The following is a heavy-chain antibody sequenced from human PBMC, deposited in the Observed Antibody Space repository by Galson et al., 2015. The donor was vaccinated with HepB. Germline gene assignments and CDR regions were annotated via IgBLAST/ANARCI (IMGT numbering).Heavy chain of an antibody. Sequence: SLRLSCAASGFSFSHAWMSWVRQAPGKGLEWVGRIKSKISGGTTDYAAPVEGRFTISRDDSTNTLYLQMNSVRTEDTAIYFCTTDCSSTSCLGDGAFHIWGQGTMVTVSS. CDR1: GFSFSHAW. V-gene: IGHV3-15*01. CDR2: IKSKISGGTT. J-gene: IGHJ3*02. D-gene: IGHD2-2*01. CDR3: TTDCSSTSCLGDGAFHI.